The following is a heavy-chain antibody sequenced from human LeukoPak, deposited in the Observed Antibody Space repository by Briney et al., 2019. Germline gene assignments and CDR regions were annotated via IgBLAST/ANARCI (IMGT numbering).Heavy chain of an antibody. CDR2: MNPNSGNT. CDR1: GYTFTSYD. D-gene: IGHD3-16*01. J-gene: IGHJ6*02. V-gene: IGHV1-8*01. CDR3: ASGPPGHAPGGYCYGMDV. Sequence: ASVKVSCKASGYTFTSYDINWVRQATGQGLEWMGWMNPNSGNTGYAQKFQGRVTMTRNTSISTAYMELSSLRSEDTAVYYCASGPPGHAPGGYCYGMDVWGQGTTVTVSS.